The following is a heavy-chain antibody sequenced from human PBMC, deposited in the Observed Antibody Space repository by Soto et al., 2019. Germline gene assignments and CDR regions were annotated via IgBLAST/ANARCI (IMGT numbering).Heavy chain of an antibody. Sequence: GSLRLSCVGSGFTFSTFAITWVRQAPGKGLEWVSSISGSGDTSTSYADPVKGRFTISRDNSKNTLYLQMNSLRAEDTALYYCAQGNGGGPASFDNWGQGTLVTVSS. CDR2: ISGSGDTST. V-gene: IGHV3-23*01. CDR3: AQGNGGGPASFDN. CDR1: GFTFSTFA. J-gene: IGHJ4*02. D-gene: IGHD2-2*01.